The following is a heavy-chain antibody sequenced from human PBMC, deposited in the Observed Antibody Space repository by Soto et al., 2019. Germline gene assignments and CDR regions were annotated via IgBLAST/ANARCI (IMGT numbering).Heavy chain of an antibody. D-gene: IGHD3-22*01. CDR2: IYYSGST. Sequence: PSETLSLTCTVSGGSISSYYWSWIRPPPGKGLEWIGCIYYSGSTYYNPSLKSRVTISVDTSKNQFSLKLSSVTAADTAVYYCATVDSSGYGGDAFDIWGQGTMVTVSS. CDR1: GGSISSYY. CDR3: ATVDSSGYGGDAFDI. V-gene: IGHV4-59*06. J-gene: IGHJ3*02.